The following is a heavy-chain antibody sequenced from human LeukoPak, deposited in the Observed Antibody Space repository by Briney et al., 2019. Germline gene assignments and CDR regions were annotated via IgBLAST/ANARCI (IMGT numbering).Heavy chain of an antibody. CDR3: ARAGGYSNYDLDS. J-gene: IGHJ4*02. D-gene: IGHD5-12*01. Sequence: GGSLRLSGAASGFTFSSYIMNWVRQAPGKGLEWVSSISSSSSYIYYADSVKGRFTISRDNAKNSLYLQMNSLRAEDTAVYYCARAGGYSNYDLDSWGQGTQVTVSS. CDR2: ISSSSSYI. CDR1: GFTFSSYI. V-gene: IGHV3-21*01.